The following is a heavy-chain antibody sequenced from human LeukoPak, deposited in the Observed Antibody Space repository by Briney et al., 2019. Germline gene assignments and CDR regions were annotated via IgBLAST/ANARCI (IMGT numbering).Heavy chain of an antibody. J-gene: IGHJ6*02. CDR2: IYYSGST. Sequence: SETLSLTCTVSGDSISSYYWSWIRQPPGKGLEWIGYIYYSGSTNYNPSLKSRVTMSVDTSKNQFSLTLSSVTAADTAVYYCARHSSLYFYYGMDVWGQGTTVTVSS. CDR3: ARHSSLYFYYGMDV. V-gene: IGHV4-59*08. CDR1: GDSISSYY.